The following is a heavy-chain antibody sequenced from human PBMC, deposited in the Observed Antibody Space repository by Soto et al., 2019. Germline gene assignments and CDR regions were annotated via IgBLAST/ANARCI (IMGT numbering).Heavy chain of an antibody. D-gene: IGHD5-12*01. CDR2: SGTAGDT. J-gene: IGHJ6*02. V-gene: IGHV3-13*01. CDR1: RFTFSSYD. CDR3: ARERGYSGYDHRYYYYYGMDV. Sequence: GALRLSCAASRFTFSSYDMHWVRQATGKGLEWVSASGTAGDTYYPGSVKGRFTISRENAKNSLYLQMNSLRAGDTAVYYCARERGYSGYDHRYYYYYGMDVWGQGTTVTVSS.